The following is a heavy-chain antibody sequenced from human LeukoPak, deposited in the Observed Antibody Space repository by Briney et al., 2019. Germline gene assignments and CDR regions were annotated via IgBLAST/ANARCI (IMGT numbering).Heavy chain of an antibody. Sequence: PGGSLRLSWAASGSTFSNYAMSWVRQAPGKGLEWVANISQDGSEKYYVDSVKGRFTISRDNAKNSLYLQMNSLRAEDTAVYYCARADIVVVVAAFDPWGQGTLVTVSS. D-gene: IGHD2-15*01. V-gene: IGHV3-7*02. CDR1: GSTFSNYA. CDR2: ISQDGSEK. CDR3: ARADIVVVVAAFDP. J-gene: IGHJ5*02.